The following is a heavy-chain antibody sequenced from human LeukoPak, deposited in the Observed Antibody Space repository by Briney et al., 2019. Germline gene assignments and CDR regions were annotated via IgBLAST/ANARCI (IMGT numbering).Heavy chain of an antibody. CDR2: MYYSGST. CDR3: ARVRALSYYDSSGDLYYFDY. J-gene: IGHJ4*02. D-gene: IGHD3-22*01. V-gene: IGHV4-59*01. CDR1: GGSISSYS. Sequence: SETLSLTCTVSGGSISSYSWSWIRQPPGKGLEWIGYMYYSGSTNYNPSLKSRVTISVDTSKNQFSLKLSSVTAADTAVYYCARVRALSYYDSSGDLYYFDYWGQGTLVTVSS.